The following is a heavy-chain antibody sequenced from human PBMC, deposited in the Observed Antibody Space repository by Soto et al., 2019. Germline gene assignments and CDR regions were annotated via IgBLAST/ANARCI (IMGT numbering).Heavy chain of an antibody. CDR1: GGSFSGYY. D-gene: IGHD2-2*01. CDR2: INHSGST. V-gene: IGHV4-34*01. CDR3: ARSTEIVVVPAAFDY. Sequence: QVQLQQWGAGLLKPSETLSLTCAVYGGSFSGYYWSWIRQPPGKGLEWIGEINHSGSTNYNPSLTSRVTLSVDTSKNQFSLKLSSVTAADTAVYYCARSTEIVVVPAAFDYWFQGTLVTVSS. J-gene: IGHJ4*02.